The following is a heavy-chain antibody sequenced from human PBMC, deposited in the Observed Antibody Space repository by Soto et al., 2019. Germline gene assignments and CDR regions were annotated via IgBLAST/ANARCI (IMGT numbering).Heavy chain of an antibody. CDR3: ARTQDYSNPFDY. J-gene: IGHJ4*02. Sequence: QITLKESGPTLVKPTQTLTLTCTFSGFSHSTSGVGVGWIRQPPGKALEWLALIYWDDDKRYSPSLKSRLTITTDTSKNQVVLTMTNMDPVDTATYYCARTQDYSNPFDYWGQGTLVTVSS. D-gene: IGHD4-4*01. CDR1: GFSHSTSGVG. CDR2: IYWDDDK. V-gene: IGHV2-5*02.